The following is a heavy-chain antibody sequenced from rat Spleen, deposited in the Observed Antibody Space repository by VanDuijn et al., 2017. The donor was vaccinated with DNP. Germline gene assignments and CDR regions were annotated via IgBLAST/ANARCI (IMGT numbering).Heavy chain of an antibody. Sequence: EVKLVESGGGLVQPGRSLKLPCAAYGFNFNDYWMGWVRQAPGKGLEWIGEINKDSSTIIHSPSLKDKFTISRDNAQNTLYLQMSILGSEDTAIYYCSKGPNFGGYSDYFDYWGQGVMVTVSS. CDR3: SKGPNFGGYSDYFDY. CDR1: GFNFNDYW. CDR2: INKDSSTI. V-gene: IGHV4-2*01. J-gene: IGHJ2*01. D-gene: IGHD1-11*01.